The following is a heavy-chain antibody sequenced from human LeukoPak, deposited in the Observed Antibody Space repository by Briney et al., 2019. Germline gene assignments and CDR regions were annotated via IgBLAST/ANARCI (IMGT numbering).Heavy chain of an antibody. D-gene: IGHD4-23*01. CDR1: GYTLTELS. CDR3: ARGQSYGGRPDYGMDV. Sequence: ASVKASCKVSGYTLTELSMHWVRQAPGKGLEWMGGFDPEDGETIYAQKFQGRVTMTEDTSTDTAYMELSRLRSDDTAVYYCARGQSYGGRPDYGMDVWGQGTTVTVSS. J-gene: IGHJ6*02. CDR2: FDPEDGET. V-gene: IGHV1-24*01.